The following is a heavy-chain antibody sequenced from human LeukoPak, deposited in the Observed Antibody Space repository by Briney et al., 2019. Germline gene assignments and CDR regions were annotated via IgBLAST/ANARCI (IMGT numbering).Heavy chain of an antibody. D-gene: IGHD2-2*01. J-gene: IGHJ5*02. Sequence: ASETLSLTCTVSGGSISSYYWSWTRQPAGKGLEWIGRINTSGSTKYNPSLKSRVTMSVDMSKNHFSLKLSSVTAADTAIYYCAKESCSSTSCYNNWFDPWGQGTLVTVSS. CDR1: GGSISSYY. CDR2: INTSGST. V-gene: IGHV4-4*07. CDR3: AKESCSSTSCYNNWFDP.